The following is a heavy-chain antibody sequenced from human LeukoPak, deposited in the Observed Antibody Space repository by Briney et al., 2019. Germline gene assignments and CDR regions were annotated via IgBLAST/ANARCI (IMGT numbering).Heavy chain of an antibody. Sequence: PGGSLRLSCAASGFTVSSNYMSWVRQAPGKGLEWVSVIYSGGSTYYADSVKGRFTISRDTSKNTLSLQMNSLRAEDTAVYYCAKTGTIVTTSTRFDYWGQGTLVTVSS. CDR3: AKTGTIVTTSTRFDY. CDR2: IYSGGST. V-gene: IGHV3-53*01. D-gene: IGHD4-17*01. J-gene: IGHJ4*02. CDR1: GFTVSSNY.